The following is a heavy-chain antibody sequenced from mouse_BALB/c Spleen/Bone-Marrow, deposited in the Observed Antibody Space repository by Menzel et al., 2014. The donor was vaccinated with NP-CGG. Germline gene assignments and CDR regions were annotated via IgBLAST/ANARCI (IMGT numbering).Heavy chain of an antibody. D-gene: IGHD1-1*01. J-gene: IGHJ4*01. CDR1: GYTFSSYW. CDR3: ARWDTTDMDY. Sequence: QVQLQQPGAELMKPGASVKISCKATGYTFSSYWIEWVKQRPGHGLEWIGEILPGRGSTNYNEKFKGKATFTSDTSSNTAYMQLSSLTSEDSAVYYCARWDTTDMDYWGQGTSVTVSS. CDR2: ILPGRGST. V-gene: IGHV1-9*01.